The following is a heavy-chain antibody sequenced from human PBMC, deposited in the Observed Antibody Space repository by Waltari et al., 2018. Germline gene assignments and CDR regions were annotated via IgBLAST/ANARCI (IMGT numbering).Heavy chain of an antibody. CDR3: ARDAGFGELLSRVYYYYGMDV. CDR2: ISAYNGNT. J-gene: IGHJ6*02. D-gene: IGHD3-10*01. Sequence: QVQLVQSGAEVKKPGASVKVSCKASGYTFTSYGISWVRQAPGQGLEWMGWISAYNGNTNYAQKLQGRVTMTTDTSTSTADMELRSLRSDDTAVYYCARDAGFGELLSRVYYYYGMDVWGQGTTVTVSS. CDR1: GYTFTSYG. V-gene: IGHV1-18*01.